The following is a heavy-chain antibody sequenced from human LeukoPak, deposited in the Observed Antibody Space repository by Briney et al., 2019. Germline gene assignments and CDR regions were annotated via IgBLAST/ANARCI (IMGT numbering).Heavy chain of an antibody. Sequence: PSETLSLTCTVSGGSISSDYWSWIRQPPGKGLEGFGYIYYSGSTNYNPSLKSRVTISVDTSKTQFSLKLSSVTAADTAVYYCARAGIGAAYHYHYGMDVWGQGTTVTVSS. D-gene: IGHD6-13*01. J-gene: IGHJ6*02. CDR1: GGSISSDY. V-gene: IGHV4-59*08. CDR3: ARAGIGAAYHYHYGMDV. CDR2: IYYSGST.